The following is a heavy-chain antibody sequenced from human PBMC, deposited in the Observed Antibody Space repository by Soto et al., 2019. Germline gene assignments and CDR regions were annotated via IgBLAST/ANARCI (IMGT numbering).Heavy chain of an antibody. D-gene: IGHD6-6*01. J-gene: IGHJ4*02. CDR2: IYYTGST. V-gene: IGHV4-59*08. Sequence: TMSHTCTVSGGSISSYYWRWIRKHPGKGLEWIAYIYYTGSTNYNPSLKSRVTISVDTSKNQFSLKLSSVTAADTALYYCARSRSRKYSSSSFDYWGQGTLVTVSS. CDR1: GGSISSYY. CDR3: ARSRSRKYSSSSFDY.